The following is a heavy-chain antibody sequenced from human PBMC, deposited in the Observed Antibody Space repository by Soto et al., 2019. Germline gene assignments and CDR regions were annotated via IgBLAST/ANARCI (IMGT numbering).Heavy chain of an antibody. V-gene: IGHV4-39*02. J-gene: IGHJ4*02. CDR3: AIDGMDSYDISGYYYSPYYFDY. CDR1: GGSISSSSYY. CDR2: IYYSGST. Sequence: QLQLQESGPGLVKPSETLSLTCTVSGGSISSSSYYWGWIRQPPGKGLEWIGSIYYSGSTYYNPSRKLQVAIPGDNTKNLLSLKLSFVTAADTAVYYCAIDGMDSYDISGYYYSPYYFDYWGQGTLVTVSS. D-gene: IGHD3-22*01.